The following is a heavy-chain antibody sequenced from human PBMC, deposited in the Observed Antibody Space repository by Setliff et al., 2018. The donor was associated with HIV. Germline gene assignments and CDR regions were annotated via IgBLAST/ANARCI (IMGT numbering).Heavy chain of an antibody. V-gene: IGHV4-34*01. Sequence: KPSETLSLTCDVYGGSFSGYYWSWIRQPPGKGLEWIEKINHSGSTNYNPSLKSRVTISVDTSKNQFSLKLGSVTAADTAVYYCARVGYYDTSFDYWGQGTLVTVSS. CDR1: GGSFSGYY. CDR3: ARVGYYDTSFDY. D-gene: IGHD3-22*01. CDR2: INHSGST. J-gene: IGHJ4*02.